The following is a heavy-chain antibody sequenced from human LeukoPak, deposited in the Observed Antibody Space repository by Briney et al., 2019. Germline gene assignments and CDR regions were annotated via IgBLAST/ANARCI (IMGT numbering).Heavy chain of an antibody. CDR1: GGSISSSSHY. CDR3: ARQYSNTWYGWFDP. Sequence: SETLSLTCTVSGGSISSSSHYWGWIRQPPGKGLEWIGDIYCSGTTYYNPSLKSRVTMSIDTSKKQFSLKLSSVTAADTAIYYCARQYSNTWYGWFDPWGQGTLVTVSS. CDR2: IYCSGTT. J-gene: IGHJ5*02. D-gene: IGHD6-13*01. V-gene: IGHV4-39*01.